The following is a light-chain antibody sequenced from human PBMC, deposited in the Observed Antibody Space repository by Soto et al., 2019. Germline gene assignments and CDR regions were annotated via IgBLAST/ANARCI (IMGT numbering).Light chain of an antibody. J-gene: IGKJ1*01. V-gene: IGKV3-15*01. CDR2: GAS. CDR1: ESVSTN. CDR3: QQYNNWPWT. Sequence: IEMTQSPATLSLAPWERVTLSCRASESVSTNLAWYQQKAGQAPRLLIYGASTRATGIPARFSGSGSGTEFTLTISSLQSEDFAVYYCQQYNNWPWTFGQGTKVDIK.